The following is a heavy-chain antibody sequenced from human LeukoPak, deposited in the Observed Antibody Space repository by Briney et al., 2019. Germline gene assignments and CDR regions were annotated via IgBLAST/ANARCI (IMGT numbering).Heavy chain of an antibody. J-gene: IGHJ4*02. CDR2: IYYSGST. D-gene: IGHD3-10*01. Sequence: PSETLSLTCTVSGGSISGYYWSWIRQPPGKGLEWIGYIYYSGSTNYNPSLKSRVTISVDTSKNQFSLKLSSVTAADTAVYYCARSITMVRGVHFDYWGQGTLVTVSS. CDR3: ARSITMVRGVHFDY. V-gene: IGHV4-59*08. CDR1: GGSISGYY.